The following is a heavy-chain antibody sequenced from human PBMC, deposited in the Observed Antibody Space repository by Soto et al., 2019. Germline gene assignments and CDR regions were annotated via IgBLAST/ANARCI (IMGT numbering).Heavy chain of an antibody. V-gene: IGHV3-33*01. J-gene: IGHJ5*02. CDR3: ASEGDYGDYVGWFDP. D-gene: IGHD4-17*01. CDR1: GFTFSSYG. CDR2: IWYDGSNK. Sequence: QVPLVESWGGVVQPGRSLRLSCAASGFTFSSYGMHWFRQAPGKGLELVAVIWYDGSNKYYADSVKGRFTIARDNSKNTLYLQMNSLRAEDTAVYYCASEGDYGDYVGWFDPWGKGPLVTVSS.